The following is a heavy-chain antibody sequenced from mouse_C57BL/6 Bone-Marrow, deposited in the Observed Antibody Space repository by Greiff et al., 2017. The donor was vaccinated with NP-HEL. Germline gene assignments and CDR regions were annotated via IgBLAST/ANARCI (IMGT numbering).Heavy chain of an antibody. CDR1: GFTFSDYY. V-gene: IGHV5-16*01. CDR3: ARVSKDYAMDY. J-gene: IGHJ4*01. D-gene: IGHD2-5*01. CDR2: INYDGSST. Sequence: EVMLVESEGGLVQPGSSMKLSCTASGFTFSDYYMAWVRQVPEKGLEWVANINYDGSSTCYLDSLKSRFIISRDNAKNILYLQMSSLKSEDTATYYCARVSKDYAMDYWGQGTSVTVSS.